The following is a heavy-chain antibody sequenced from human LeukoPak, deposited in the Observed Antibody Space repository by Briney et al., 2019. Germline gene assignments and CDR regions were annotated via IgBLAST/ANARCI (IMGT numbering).Heavy chain of an antibody. CDR1: GGSISSSNFY. J-gene: IGHJ2*01. Sequence: SETLSLTCTVSGGSISSSNFYWGWIRQPPGKGLEWIGSIYYSGSTYYNPSLKSRVTISVDTSKNQFSLKLSSVTAADTAVYYCAKTLLRRDGYNLWYFDLWGRGTLVTVSS. D-gene: IGHD5-24*01. CDR3: AKTLLRRDGYNLWYFDL. V-gene: IGHV4-39*07. CDR2: IYYSGST.